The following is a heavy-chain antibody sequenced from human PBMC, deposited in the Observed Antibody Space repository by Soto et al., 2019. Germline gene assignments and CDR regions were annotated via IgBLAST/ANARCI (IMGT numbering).Heavy chain of an antibody. CDR2: IIGIGGDT. CDR1: TCSFTNSA. CDR3: ASEPISTVRDNNWFDP. J-gene: IGHJ5*02. D-gene: IGHD3-10*01. V-gene: IGHV3-23*04. Sequence: EVQLVESGAGVIKPGGSLKLSCAASTCSFTNSAMSWVRQAPGKGLEWVSAIIGIGGDTDYAQYVKGRVIIYGDRSNNTVYMQMNRLTPEDTATYFCASEPISTVRDNNWFDPWGQGTIVIVSS.